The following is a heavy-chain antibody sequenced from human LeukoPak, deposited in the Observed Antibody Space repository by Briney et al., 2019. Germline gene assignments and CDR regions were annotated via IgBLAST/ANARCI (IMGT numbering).Heavy chain of an antibody. CDR2: ISYSGST. CDR3: ARHPELYFFDY. Sequence: PSETLSLTCTVSGASISSYYWSWIRQPPGKGLEWIGYISYSGSTNYNPSLKSRVTISADTSKNQVSLTLSSVPAADTAVYYCARHPELYFFDYWGQGTLVTVSS. D-gene: IGHD3-10*01. J-gene: IGHJ4*02. CDR1: GASISSYY. V-gene: IGHV4-59*08.